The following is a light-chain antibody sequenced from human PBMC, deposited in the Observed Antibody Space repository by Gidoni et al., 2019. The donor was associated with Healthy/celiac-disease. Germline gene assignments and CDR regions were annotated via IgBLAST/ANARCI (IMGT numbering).Light chain of an antibody. CDR3: CSYAGSSTNWV. V-gene: IGLV2-23*01. CDR2: EGS. Sequence: QAALTQPASVSGSPGQSITISCTGTSSDVGSYNLVSWYQQHPDKAPKLMLYEGSKRPSGVSNRVSGSKSGNTASLTISGLQAEDEADYNCCSYAGSSTNWVVGGGTKLSVL. J-gene: IGLJ3*02. CDR1: SSDVGSYNL.